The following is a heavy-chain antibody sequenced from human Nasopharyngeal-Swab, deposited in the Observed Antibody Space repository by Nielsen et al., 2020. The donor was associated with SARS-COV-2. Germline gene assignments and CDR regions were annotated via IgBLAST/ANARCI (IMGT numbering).Heavy chain of an antibody. CDR3: ARGFWGRTTGTTRYDAFDI. D-gene: IGHD1-1*01. J-gene: IGHJ3*02. V-gene: IGHV1-69*01. CDR2: IIPIFGTA. Sequence: WVRQAPGQGLEWMGGIIPIFGTANYAQKFQGRVTITADESTSTAYMELSSLRSADTAVYYCARGFWGRTTGTTRYDAFDIWGQGTMVTVSS.